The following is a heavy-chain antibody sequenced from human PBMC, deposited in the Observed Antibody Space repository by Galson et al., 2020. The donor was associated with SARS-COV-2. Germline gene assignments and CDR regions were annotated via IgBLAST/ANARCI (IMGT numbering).Heavy chain of an antibody. CDR2: ISGYNGDT. Sequence: ASVKVSCKTSGYTFVDYGISWVRQAPGQGLEWMGWISGYNGDTQSAQNFKGRLSMTTVSSTNTAYMELGSLTSDDTAVYYCAREQRALAQTWVMGDYWGQGSQVIVSS. CDR1: GYTFVDYG. CDR3: AREQRALAQTWVMGDY. V-gene: IGHV1-18*01. J-gene: IGHJ4*02. D-gene: IGHD1-26*01.